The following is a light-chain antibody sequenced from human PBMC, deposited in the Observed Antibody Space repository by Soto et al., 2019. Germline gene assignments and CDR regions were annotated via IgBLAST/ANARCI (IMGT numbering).Light chain of an antibody. V-gene: IGKV3-11*01. CDR2: GAF. CDR1: PSVTNF. CDR3: QPLTAWPPIP. Sequence: ETGVTMSPATLSLPPAERAPLSCRASPSVTNFLAWYRQKPGQAPRLLIYGAFNRATGIPARFSGSGSGTDFTLTISSLDHEDSAIYYCQPLTAWPPIPFGQGTRLEIK. J-gene: IGKJ5*01.